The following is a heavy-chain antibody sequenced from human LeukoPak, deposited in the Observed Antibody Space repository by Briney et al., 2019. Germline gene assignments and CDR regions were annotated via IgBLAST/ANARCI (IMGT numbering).Heavy chain of an antibody. J-gene: IGHJ5*02. Sequence: SGTLSLTCTVSGGSISSDDYYWSWIRQPPGKGLEWIGFIYYSGSTYYNPSLKTRVTISIDTSKNQFSLGLSSVTAADTAVYYCARCPSPGWFDPWGQGTLVTVSS. CDR3: ARCPSPGWFDP. V-gene: IGHV4-30-4*08. CDR1: GGSISSDDYY. CDR2: IYYSGST.